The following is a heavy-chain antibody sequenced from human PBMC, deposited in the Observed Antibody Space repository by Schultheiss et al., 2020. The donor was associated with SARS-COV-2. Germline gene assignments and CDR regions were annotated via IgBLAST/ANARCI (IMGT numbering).Heavy chain of an antibody. CDR2: ISSSSSYI. J-gene: IGHJ6*03. CDR1: GFTFSSYS. CDR3: ARDGADTWGYYYYMDV. Sequence: GGSLRLSCAASGFTFSSYSMNWVRQAPGKGLEWVSYISSSSSYIYYADSVKGRFTISRDNAKNSLYLQMNSLRAEDTAVYYCARDGADTWGYYYYMDVWGKGTTVTVSS. V-gene: IGHV3-21*05. D-gene: IGHD6-25*01.